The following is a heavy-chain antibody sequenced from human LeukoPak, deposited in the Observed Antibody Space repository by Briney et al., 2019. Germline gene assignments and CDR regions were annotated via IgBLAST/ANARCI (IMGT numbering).Heavy chain of an antibody. CDR2: IKGKSHGGTT. CDR3: ATDSNPHYYNSGTAD. V-gene: IGHV3-15*01. D-gene: IGHD3-10*01. Sequence: GGSLRLSCAASGFTFSNALMTWVRQAPGKGLEWVGHIKGKSHGGTTDYAAPVKGRFTISRDDSKNTVYLQMNSLKTEDTAMYYCATDSNPHYYNSGTADWGQGTLVTVSS. CDR1: GFTFSNAL. J-gene: IGHJ4*02.